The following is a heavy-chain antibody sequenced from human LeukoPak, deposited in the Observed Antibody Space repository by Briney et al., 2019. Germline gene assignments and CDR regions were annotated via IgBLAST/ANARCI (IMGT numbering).Heavy chain of an antibody. D-gene: IGHD1-26*01. CDR1: GYTFTSYD. Sequence: ASVKVSCKASGYTFTSYDINWVRQATGQGLEWMGWMNRNSGNTGYAQKFQGRVTMTRNTSISTAYMELSSLRSEDTAVYYCAREASGSYYQNDYWGQGTLVTVSS. J-gene: IGHJ4*02. CDR2: MNRNSGNT. V-gene: IGHV1-8*01. CDR3: AREASGSYYQNDY.